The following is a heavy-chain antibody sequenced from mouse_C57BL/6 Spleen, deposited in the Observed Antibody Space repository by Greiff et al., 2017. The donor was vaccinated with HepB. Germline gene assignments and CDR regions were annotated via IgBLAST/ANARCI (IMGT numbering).Heavy chain of an antibody. Sequence: QVQLKQPGAELVKPGASVKLSCKASGYTFTSYWMHWVKQRPGQGLEWIGMIHPNSGSTNYNEKFKSKATLTVDKSSSTAYMQLSSLTSEDSAVYYCARDDYGSSPFDYWGQGTTLTVSS. D-gene: IGHD1-1*01. J-gene: IGHJ2*01. V-gene: IGHV1-64*01. CDR3: ARDDYGSSPFDY. CDR1: GYTFTSYW. CDR2: IHPNSGST.